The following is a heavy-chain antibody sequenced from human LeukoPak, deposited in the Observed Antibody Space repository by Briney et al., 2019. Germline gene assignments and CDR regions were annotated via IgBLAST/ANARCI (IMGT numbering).Heavy chain of an antibody. J-gene: IGHJ4*02. CDR3: ATQSYYYDSSGYYTT. V-gene: IGHV3-7*01. CDR2: IKQDGTEK. D-gene: IGHD3-22*01. Sequence: GGSLRLFCAASGFTFSKFWMNWVRHTPGKGLEWVASIKQDGTEKYYADSVKGRFTISRDNGKNSLYLQMSSLRAEDTAIYYCATQSYYYDSSGYYTTWGQGTLVTVSS. CDR1: GFTFSKFW.